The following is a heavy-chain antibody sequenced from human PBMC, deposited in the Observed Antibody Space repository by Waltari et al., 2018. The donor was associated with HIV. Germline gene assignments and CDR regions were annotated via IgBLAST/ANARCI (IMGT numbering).Heavy chain of an antibody. J-gene: IGHJ6*02. CDR2: VHSSSIA. V-gene: IGHV4-39*01. D-gene: IGHD3-22*01. CDR3: ARRHVLDNSGYFLPRFFSYENVEV. CDR1: GGSFPPHFYFWATLPASS. Sequence: HLQLPESGPRLVNSSETLSLNFTVPGGSFPPHFYFWATLPASSWAWICPTPGQGLEWIGSVHSSSIAHYNPSLANRVIISLGMAMNQCSLNVTSVTAAYTALYYYARRHVLDNSGYFLPRFFSYENVEVWGQGTMVTVS.